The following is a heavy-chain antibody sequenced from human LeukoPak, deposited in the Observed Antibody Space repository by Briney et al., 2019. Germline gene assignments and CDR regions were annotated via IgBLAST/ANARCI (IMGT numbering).Heavy chain of an antibody. V-gene: IGHV3-33*01. J-gene: IGHJ4*02. CDR2: IWYDGSNK. CDR1: GFTFSSYG. D-gene: IGHD6-13*01. CDR3: ARDKYSSRLDY. Sequence: GGSLRLSCAASGFTFSSYGMHWVRQAPGKGREWVAVIWYDGSNKYYADSVKGRFTISRDNSKNTLYLQMNSLRAEDTAVYYCARDKYSSRLDYWGQGTLVTVSS.